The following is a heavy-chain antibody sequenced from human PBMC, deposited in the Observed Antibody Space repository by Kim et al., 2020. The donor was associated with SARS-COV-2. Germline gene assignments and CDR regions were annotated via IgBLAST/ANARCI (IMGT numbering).Heavy chain of an antibody. CDR1: GFTFSNAW. D-gene: IGHD6-19*01. CDR2: IKSKTDGGTT. J-gene: IGHJ4*02. CDR3: TPPPRYSSGWSH. Sequence: GGSLRLSCAASGFTFSNAWMSWVRQAPGKGLEWVGRIKSKTDGGTTDYAAPVKGRFTISRDDSKNTLYLQMNSLKTEDTAVYYCTPPPRYSSGWSHWGQGTLVTVSS. V-gene: IGHV3-15*01.